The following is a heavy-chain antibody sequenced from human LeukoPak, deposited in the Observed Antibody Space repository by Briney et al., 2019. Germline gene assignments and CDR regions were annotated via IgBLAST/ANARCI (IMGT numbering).Heavy chain of an antibody. V-gene: IGHV4-34*01. D-gene: IGHD3-22*01. J-gene: IGHJ1*01. CDR3: ARVLGTYYYDSSGYKYFQH. CDR1: GGSFSGYY. CDR2: INHSGST. Sequence: PSETLSLTCTVSGGSFSGYYWSWIRQPPGKGLEWIGEINHSGSTNYNPSLKSRVTISVDTSKNQFSLKLSSVTAADTAVYYCARVLGTYYYDSSGYKYFQHWGQGTLVAVSS.